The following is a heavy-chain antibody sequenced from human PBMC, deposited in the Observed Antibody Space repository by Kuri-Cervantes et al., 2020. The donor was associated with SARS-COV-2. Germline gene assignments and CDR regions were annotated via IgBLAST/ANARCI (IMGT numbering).Heavy chain of an antibody. V-gene: IGHV4-34*01. CDR2: INHSGST. Sequence: SETLSLTCAVYGGSFSGYYWSWIRQPPGKGLEWIGEINHSGSTNYNPSIKSRVTISVDTSKNQLSLKLSSVTAADTAVYYCARHTFPMGGFDYWGQGTLVTVSS. D-gene: IGHD3-16*01. CDR3: ARHTFPMGGFDY. J-gene: IGHJ4*02. CDR1: GGSFSGYY.